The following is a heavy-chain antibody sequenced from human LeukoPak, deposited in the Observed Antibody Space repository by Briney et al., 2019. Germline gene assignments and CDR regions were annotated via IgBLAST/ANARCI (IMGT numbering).Heavy chain of an antibody. D-gene: IGHD2-2*01. CDR3: AKDIRDIVVVPAAITYYYYYMDV. CDR1: GFTFSSYG. J-gene: IGHJ6*03. CDR2: IRYDGSNK. Sequence: GGSLRLSCAASGFTFSSYGMHWVRQAPGKGREWVAFIRYDGSNKYYADSVKGRFTISRDNSKNTLYLQMNSLRAEDTAVYYCAKDIRDIVVVPAAITYYYYYMDVWGKGTTVTVSS. V-gene: IGHV3-30*02.